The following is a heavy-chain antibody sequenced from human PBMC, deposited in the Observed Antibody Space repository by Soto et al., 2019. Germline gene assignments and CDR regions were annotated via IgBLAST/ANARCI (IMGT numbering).Heavy chain of an antibody. CDR1: GFTFSSHW. CDR3: AREVIEQLVDY. J-gene: IGHJ4*02. V-gene: IGHV3-7*01. CDR2: IKQDGSEK. Sequence: PGGSLRLSCAASGFTFSSHWRSWFRQSPGKGLEWVPNIKQDGSEKYYVDSVKGRFTISRANAKNSLYLQMNSLRAEDTAVYYCAREVIEQLVDYWGQGT. D-gene: IGHD6-13*01.